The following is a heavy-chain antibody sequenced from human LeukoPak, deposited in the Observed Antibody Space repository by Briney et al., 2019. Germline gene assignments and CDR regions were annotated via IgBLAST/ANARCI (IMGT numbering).Heavy chain of an antibody. Sequence: GGSLRLSCAASGFTFSSYNMNWVRQAPGKGLEWVSSISSSSSYIYYADSVKGRSTVSRDNAKNSLYLQMNSLRAEDTAVYYCARDARITMIVVVITSELDYWGQGTLVTVSS. J-gene: IGHJ4*02. D-gene: IGHD3-22*01. CDR2: ISSSSSYI. CDR3: ARDARITMIVVVITSELDY. V-gene: IGHV3-21*01. CDR1: GFTFSSYN.